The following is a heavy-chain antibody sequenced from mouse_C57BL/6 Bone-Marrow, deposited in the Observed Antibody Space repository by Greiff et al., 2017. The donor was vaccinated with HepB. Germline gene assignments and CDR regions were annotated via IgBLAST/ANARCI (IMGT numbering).Heavy chain of an antibody. Sequence: QVQLKESGPELVKPGASVKISCKASGYTFTDYYINWVKQRPGQGLEWIGWIYPGSGNTKYNEKFKGKATLTVDTSSSTAYMQLSSLTSEDSAVYFCERGAVQLGPSWYFDVWGTGTTVTVSS. CDR2: IYPGSGNT. J-gene: IGHJ1*03. V-gene: IGHV1-84*01. CDR3: ERGAVQLGPSWYFDV. CDR1: GYTFTDYY. D-gene: IGHD4-1*02.